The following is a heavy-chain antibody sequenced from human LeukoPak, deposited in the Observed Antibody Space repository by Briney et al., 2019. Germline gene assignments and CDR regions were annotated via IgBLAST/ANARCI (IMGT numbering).Heavy chain of an antibody. CDR2: FSNSGET. Sequence: GGSLRLSCAASGFTFSTYAMAWVRQAPGKGLEWVSAFSNSGETHYADSVKGRFTISRDNSKNTLYLQMNSLRAEDTAVYYCAKDRPPSGSDYWGQGTLVTVSS. J-gene: IGHJ4*02. V-gene: IGHV3-23*01. CDR1: GFTFSTYA. D-gene: IGHD1-26*01. CDR3: AKDRPPSGSDY.